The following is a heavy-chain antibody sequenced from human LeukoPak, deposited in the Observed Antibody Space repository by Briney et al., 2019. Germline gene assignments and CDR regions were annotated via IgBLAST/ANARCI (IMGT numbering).Heavy chain of an antibody. CDR2: ISSSGSTI. J-gene: IGHJ6*02. CDR3: ARDSTIFGVVPDGMDV. CDR1: GFTFSSYE. V-gene: IGHV3-48*03. D-gene: IGHD3-3*01. Sequence: HPGGSLRLSCAASGFTFSSYEMNRVRQAPGKGLEWVSYISSSGSTIYYADSVKGRFTISRDDAKNSLYLQMNSLRAEDTAVYYCARDSTIFGVVPDGMDVWGQGTTVTVSS.